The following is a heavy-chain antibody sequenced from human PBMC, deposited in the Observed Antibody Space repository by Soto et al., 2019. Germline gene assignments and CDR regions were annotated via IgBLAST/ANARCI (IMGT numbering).Heavy chain of an antibody. CDR2: IKQDGSEK. Sequence: GGSLRLSCAASGFTFSSYWMSWVRQAPGKGLEWGANIKQDGSEKYYVDSVKGRFTISRDNAKNSLYLQMNSLRAEDTAVYYCARVYYDFWSGPEHAFDIWGQGTMVTVSS. CDR1: GFTFSSYW. V-gene: IGHV3-7*01. J-gene: IGHJ3*02. D-gene: IGHD3-3*01. CDR3: ARVYYDFWSGPEHAFDI.